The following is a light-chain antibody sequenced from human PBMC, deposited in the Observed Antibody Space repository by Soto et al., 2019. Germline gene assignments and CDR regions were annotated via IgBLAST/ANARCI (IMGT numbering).Light chain of an antibody. CDR3: QQDNNSPTT. CDR2: GAS. V-gene: IGKV3-15*01. Sequence: TQSPATXCVSPKERAPSSCWASQSVSSNLAWYQQKPGQAXRXXXYGASNRATGIPARFSGSGSGTEFNLTISSLQSEDFAVYYCQQDNNSPTTFGQGTKVDI. J-gene: IGKJ1*01. CDR1: QSVSSN.